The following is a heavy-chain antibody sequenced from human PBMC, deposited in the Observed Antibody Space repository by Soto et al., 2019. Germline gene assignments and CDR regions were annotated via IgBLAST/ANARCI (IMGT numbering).Heavy chain of an antibody. J-gene: IGHJ4*02. CDR2: ISYDGSNK. CDR3: AKATSGWYSYFDY. D-gene: IGHD6-19*01. V-gene: IGHV3-30*18. CDR1: GFTFSSYG. Sequence: SLRLSCAASGFTFSSYGMHWVRQAPGKGLEWVAVISYDGSNKYYADSVKGRFTISRDNSKNTLYLQMNSLRAEDTAVYYCAKATSGWYSYFDYWGQGTLVTVSS.